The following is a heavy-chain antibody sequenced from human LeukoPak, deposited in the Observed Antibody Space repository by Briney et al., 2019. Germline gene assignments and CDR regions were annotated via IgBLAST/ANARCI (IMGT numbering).Heavy chain of an antibody. Sequence: GGSLRLSCAVSGFTFSSYGMHWVRQAPGKGLEWVAVIWYDGSNEYYADSVKGRFTISRDNSKNTLYLQMNSLRAEDTAVYYCAKALGGNYYYYMDVWGKGTTVTVSS. V-gene: IGHV3-33*06. CDR2: IWYDGSNE. CDR3: AKALGGNYYYYMDV. J-gene: IGHJ6*03. D-gene: IGHD3-16*01. CDR1: GFTFSSYG.